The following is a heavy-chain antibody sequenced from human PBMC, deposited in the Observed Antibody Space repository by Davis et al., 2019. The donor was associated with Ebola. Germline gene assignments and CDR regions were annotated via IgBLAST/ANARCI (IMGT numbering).Heavy chain of an antibody. V-gene: IGHV1-18*04. CDR1: GYTFTSYG. CDR2: ISAYNGNT. Sequence: ASVKVSCKASGYTFTSYGISWVRQAPGQGLEWMGWISAYNGNTNYAQRLQGRVTMTTDTSTSTAYMELRSLRSDDTAVYYCARAEIVYGLVPPSWFDPWGQGTLVTVSS. D-gene: IGHD2-8*01. CDR3: ARAEIVYGLVPPSWFDP. J-gene: IGHJ5*02.